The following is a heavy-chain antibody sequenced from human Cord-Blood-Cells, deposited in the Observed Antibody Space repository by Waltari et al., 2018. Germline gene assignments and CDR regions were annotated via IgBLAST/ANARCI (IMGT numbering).Heavy chain of an antibody. D-gene: IGHD3-10*01. CDR2: IYSSGST. J-gene: IGHJ4*02. V-gene: IGHV4-59*08. CDR3: ARPQGSGSYYYFGY. Sequence: QVQLPESGPGLVKPSETLSLTCTVSGGSIRRYYWSWIRLPPGKGLEWIGYIYSSGSTNSTPPLKSRVTISVDTSKNQFSLKLSSVTAADTAVYYCARPQGSGSYYYFGYWGQGTLVTVSS. CDR1: GGSIRRYY.